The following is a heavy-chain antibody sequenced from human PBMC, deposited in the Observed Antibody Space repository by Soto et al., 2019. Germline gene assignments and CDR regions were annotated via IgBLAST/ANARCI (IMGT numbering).Heavy chain of an antibody. CDR1: DDSLTTNKYA. Sequence: TLSLTCTVSDDSLTTNKYAWTWIRQNPEKCLEWIGYVYSNGNTRSSPSLQSRVSMSVDTSKSHFSLRLSSVTAADTAVYFCARASYFRPSGSYYFVSWGQGTLVTVSS. CDR2: VYSNGNT. CDR3: ARASYFRPSGSYYFVS. D-gene: IGHD3-10*01. J-gene: IGHJ4*02. V-gene: IGHV4-31*02.